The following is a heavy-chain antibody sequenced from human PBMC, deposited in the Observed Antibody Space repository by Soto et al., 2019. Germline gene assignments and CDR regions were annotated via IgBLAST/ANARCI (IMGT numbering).Heavy chain of an antibody. D-gene: IGHD6-19*01. CDR2: ISYDGSNK. CDR1: GFTFSSYA. CDR3: ASEHSRGRYDY. V-gene: IGHV3-30-3*01. Sequence: QVQLVESGGGVVQPGRSLRLSCAASGFTFSSYAMHWVRQAPGKGLEWVAVISYDGSNKYYADSVKGRFTISRDNSKNPLYLQMNSLRAEDTAVYYCASEHSRGRYDYWGQGTLVTVSS. J-gene: IGHJ4*02.